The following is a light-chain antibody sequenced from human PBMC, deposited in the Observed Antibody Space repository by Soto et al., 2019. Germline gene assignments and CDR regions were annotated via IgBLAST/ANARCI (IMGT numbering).Light chain of an antibody. CDR1: QSVSSY. J-gene: IGKJ1*01. CDR2: GAS. Sequence: EIVLTQSPSTLSLSAGERATLPCRASQSVSSYLAWYQQKPGQDPRLLIYGASTRATGIPDRFSGSGSGTDFTLTISRLEHEDFAVYYCQQSGSSGTVGQGTKVDIK. CDR3: QQSGSSGT. V-gene: IGKV3-20*01.